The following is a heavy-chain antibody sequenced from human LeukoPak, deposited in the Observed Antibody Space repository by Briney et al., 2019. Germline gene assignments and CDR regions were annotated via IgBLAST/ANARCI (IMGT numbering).Heavy chain of an antibody. CDR1: GFSLSTSGVG. Sequence: SGPTLVKPTQTLTLTCTFSGFSLSTSGVGVGWIRQPPGKALEWLALIYWDHDKRYSPSLKTRLTITKDTSQNQVVLTMTNMDPVDTATYYRARLYYYGSGSYFYFDYWGQGTLVTVSS. V-gene: IGHV2-5*02. J-gene: IGHJ4*02. D-gene: IGHD3-10*01. CDR3: ARLYYYGSGSYFYFDY. CDR2: IYWDHDK.